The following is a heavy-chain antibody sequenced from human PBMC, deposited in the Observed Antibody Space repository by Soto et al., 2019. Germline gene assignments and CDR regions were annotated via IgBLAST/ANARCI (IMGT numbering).Heavy chain of an antibody. D-gene: IGHD4-4*01. CDR1: GFSFEEYA. CDR2: IGWNSDSL. CDR3: AKGLTFFSNMEGTVAFDY. V-gene: IGHV3-9*01. J-gene: IGHJ4*02. Sequence: EVQLVDSGGGLVQPGRSLRLSCAASGFSFEEYAMHWVRQSPGKGLEWVAGIGWNSDSLAYADSVKGRFTISRDNAKNSLYLKMKSLRPADTALYYCAKGLTFFSNMEGTVAFDYWGQGTLVIVSS.